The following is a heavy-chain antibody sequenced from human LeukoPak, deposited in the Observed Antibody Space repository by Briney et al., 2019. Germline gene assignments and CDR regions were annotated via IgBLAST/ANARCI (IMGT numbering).Heavy chain of an antibody. D-gene: IGHD3-22*01. V-gene: IGHV4-34*01. CDR1: GGSFSGYY. CDR3: ARELYYYDSSGYYNWFDP. Sequence: SETLSLTCAVYGGSFSGYYWSWIRQPPGKGLEWIGEINHSGSANYNPSLKSRVTISVDTSKNQFSLKLSSVTAADTAVYYCARELYYYDSSGYYNWFDPWGQGTLVTVSS. CDR2: INHSGSA. J-gene: IGHJ5*02.